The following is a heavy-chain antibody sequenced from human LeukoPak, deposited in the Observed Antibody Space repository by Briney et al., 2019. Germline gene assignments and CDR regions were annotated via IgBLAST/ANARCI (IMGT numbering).Heavy chain of an antibody. Sequence: GGSLRLSCAASGFTFSSYSMNWVRQAPGKGLEWVSSISSSSSYIYYADSVKGRFTISRDNAKNSLYLQMNSLRAEDTVVYYCARVGGYSYGTYYFDYWGQGTLVTVSS. J-gene: IGHJ4*02. CDR3: ARVGGYSYGTYYFDY. CDR2: ISSSSSYI. V-gene: IGHV3-21*01. CDR1: GFTFSSYS. D-gene: IGHD5-18*01.